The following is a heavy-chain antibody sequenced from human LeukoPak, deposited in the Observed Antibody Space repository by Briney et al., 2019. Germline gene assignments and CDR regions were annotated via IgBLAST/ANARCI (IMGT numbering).Heavy chain of an antibody. Sequence: GGSLRLSCAASGFTFSDYYMSWLRQAPGKGLEWVSYISSSGSTIYYADSVEGRFTISRDNAKNSLYLQMNSLRAEDTALYYCAKDANFNYYGSGSYYRWGQGTLVTVSS. D-gene: IGHD3-10*01. CDR2: ISSSGSTI. J-gene: IGHJ4*02. CDR3: AKDANFNYYGSGSYYR. V-gene: IGHV3-11*01. CDR1: GFTFSDYY.